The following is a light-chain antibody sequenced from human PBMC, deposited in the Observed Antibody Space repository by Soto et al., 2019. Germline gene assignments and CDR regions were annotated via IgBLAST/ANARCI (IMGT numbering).Light chain of an antibody. Sequence: EIVMSQSPATLSVSPGERATLSCRASQSVSSNLAWYQQKPGQAHRLLIYGAATRTTGIPARFSGSGSGTEFTLTIRGLQSEDFAVYYWQQFNHLPFPFGPGTKVHIK. CDR2: GAA. CDR1: QSVSSN. J-gene: IGKJ3*01. V-gene: IGKV3-15*01. CDR3: QQFNHLPFP.